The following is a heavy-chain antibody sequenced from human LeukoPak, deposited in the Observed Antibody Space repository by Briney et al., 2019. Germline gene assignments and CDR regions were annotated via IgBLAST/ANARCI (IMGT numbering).Heavy chain of an antibody. CDR1: GLTFINYW. CDR3: ARVEYSGNGNLY. Sequence: GGSLRLSCAGSGLTFINYWMTWVRQVPGKGLEWVANINRDGSGKYYLPPVRGRFTISKDDAKDSLYLQMDSLRPEDTAIYYCARVEYSGNGNLYWGQGTLVTVSS. D-gene: IGHD1-26*01. V-gene: IGHV3-7*03. J-gene: IGHJ4*02. CDR2: INRDGSGK.